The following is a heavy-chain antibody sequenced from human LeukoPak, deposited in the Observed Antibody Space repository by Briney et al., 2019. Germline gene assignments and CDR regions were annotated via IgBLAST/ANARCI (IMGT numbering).Heavy chain of an antibody. CDR2: IIPIFGTA. CDR1: GGTFSSYA. Sequence: ASVKVSCKASGGTFSSYAISWVRQAPGQGLEWMGGIIPIFGTANYAQKFQGRVTITADKSTSTAYMELSSLRSEDTAVYYCARDLTMIVVAGRKFDYWGQGTLVTVSS. D-gene: IGHD3-22*01. CDR3: ARDLTMIVVAGRKFDY. J-gene: IGHJ4*02. V-gene: IGHV1-69*06.